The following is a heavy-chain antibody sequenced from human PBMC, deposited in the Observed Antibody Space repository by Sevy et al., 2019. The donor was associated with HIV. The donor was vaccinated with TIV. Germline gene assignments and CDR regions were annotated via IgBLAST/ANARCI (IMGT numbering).Heavy chain of an antibody. V-gene: IGHV3-48*01. J-gene: IGHJ6*02. CDR3: ARVRGQWLAGNRMDV. CDR2: ISSSSSTI. Sequence: GGSLRLSCAASGFTFTSYSMNWVRQAPGKGLEWVSYISSSSSTIYYADSVKGRFTISRDNAKNSLYLQMNSLRAEDTAVYYCARVRGQWLAGNRMDVWGQGTTVTVSS. CDR1: GFTFTSYS. D-gene: IGHD6-19*01.